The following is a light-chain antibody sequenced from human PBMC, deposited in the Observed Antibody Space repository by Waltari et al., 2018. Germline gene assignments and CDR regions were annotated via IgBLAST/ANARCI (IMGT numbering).Light chain of an antibody. CDR2: QDT. Sequence: YELTPPPPVSVSPGQTARNTCPGDKLGDKYACWYQQKPGQSPLLVVYQDTKRPSGIPERFSGSKSGDTASLTITGTQAMDEADYYCQAWDNVPHVVFGGGTKLTV. V-gene: IGLV3-1*01. J-gene: IGLJ2*01. CDR3: QAWDNVPHVV. CDR1: KLGDKY.